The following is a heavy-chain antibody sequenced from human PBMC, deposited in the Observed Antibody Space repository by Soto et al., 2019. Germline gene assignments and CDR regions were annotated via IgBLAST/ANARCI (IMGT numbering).Heavy chain of an antibody. Sequence: QVQLVQSGAEVKKLGASVKVSCKASGYTFTAYYIHWVRQAPGQGLEWVGWINPNSGDTNYAQRFQGWVSMTGDTSVSTAYMDLTRLRSDDTAVYYCARGRYTYGYGLDYWGQGTLVTVSS. CDR2: INPNSGDT. V-gene: IGHV1-2*04. D-gene: IGHD5-18*01. CDR3: ARGRYTYGYGLDY. CDR1: GYTFTAYY. J-gene: IGHJ4*02.